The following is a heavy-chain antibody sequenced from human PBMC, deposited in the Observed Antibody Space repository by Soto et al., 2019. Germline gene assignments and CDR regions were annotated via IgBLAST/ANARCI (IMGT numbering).Heavy chain of an antibody. CDR2: ISSSSSTI. CDR3: AIGKDYAEGCY. V-gene: IGHV3-48*02. Sequence: EVQLVESGGGLVQPGGSLRLSCAASGFTFSSYSMNWVREAAGKGLEWVSYISSSSSTIYYADSVKGRFTISRDNAKNSLYLQMNCLRDEDTASYYCAIGKDYAEGCYWGQGTLVTVSS. D-gene: IGHD4-17*01. J-gene: IGHJ4*02. CDR1: GFTFSSYS.